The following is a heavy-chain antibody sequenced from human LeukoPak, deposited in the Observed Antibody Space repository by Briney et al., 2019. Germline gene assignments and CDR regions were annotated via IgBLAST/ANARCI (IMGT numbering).Heavy chain of an antibody. CDR2: IYNSGTT. D-gene: IGHD3-10*01. Sequence: SETLSLTRTVSGGSISSSSYYWDWIRQTPGKGLEWIGSIYNSGTTYYNPSLKSRVTISVDTSKNQFSLKLSSVTAADTAVYYCARHWSYYGSGSQFDYWGQGTLVTVSS. J-gene: IGHJ4*02. CDR3: ARHWSYYGSGSQFDY. CDR1: GGSISSSSYY. V-gene: IGHV4-39*01.